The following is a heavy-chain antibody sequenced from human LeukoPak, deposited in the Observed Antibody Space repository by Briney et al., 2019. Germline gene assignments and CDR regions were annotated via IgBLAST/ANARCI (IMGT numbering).Heavy chain of an antibody. CDR2: IIPIFGTA. D-gene: IGHD5-24*01. J-gene: IGHJ6*04. V-gene: IGHV1-69*01. CDR3: ARYGSRDGDYYYYGMDV. CDR1: GGTFSSYA. Sequence: ASVKVSCKASGGTFSSYAISWVRQAPGQGLEWMGGIIPIFGTANYAQKFQGRVTITADESTSTAYMELSSLRSEDTAVYYCARYGSRDGDYYYYGMDVWDKGTTVTVSS.